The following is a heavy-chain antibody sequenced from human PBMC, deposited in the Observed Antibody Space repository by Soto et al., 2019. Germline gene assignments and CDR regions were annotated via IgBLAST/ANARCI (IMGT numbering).Heavy chain of an antibody. J-gene: IGHJ5*02. CDR3: ARKLSPHYGMCNWFDP. CDR1: GATFTSYA. Sequence: ASVKVSCKASGATFTSYAISWVRQAPGQGLEWMGGIIPIFGTANYAQKFQGRVTITADESTSTAYMELSSLRSEDTAVYYCARKLSPHYGMCNWFDPWGQGTLVTVSS. V-gene: IGHV1-69*13. D-gene: IGHD3-16*02. CDR2: IIPIFGTA.